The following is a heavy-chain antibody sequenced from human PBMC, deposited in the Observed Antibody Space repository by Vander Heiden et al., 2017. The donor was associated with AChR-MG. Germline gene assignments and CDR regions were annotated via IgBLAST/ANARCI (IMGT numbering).Heavy chain of an antibody. V-gene: IGHV4-61*02. CDR3: ARDPGDV. CDR1: GGSISSGSYY. Sequence: QVQLQESGPGLVKPSQTLSLTCTVSGGSISSGSYYWSWIRQPAGKGLEWIGRTYTSGSTNYNPSLKSRVTISVDTSKNQLSLKLSSVTAADTAVYYCARDPGDVWCQGTTVTVSS. CDR2: TYTSGST. J-gene: IGHJ6*02.